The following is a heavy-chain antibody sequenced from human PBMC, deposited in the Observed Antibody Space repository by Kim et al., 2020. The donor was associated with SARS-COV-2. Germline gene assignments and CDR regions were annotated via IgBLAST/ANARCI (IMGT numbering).Heavy chain of an antibody. D-gene: IGHD4-17*01. V-gene: IGHV3-11*01. CDR2: ISSSGSTI. J-gene: IGHJ5*02. Sequence: GGSLRLSCAASGFTLSDYYMSWIRQAPGKGLEWVSYISSSGSTIYYADSVKGRFTISRDNAKNSLYLQMNSLRAEDTAVYYCARALLVTTVTPDWFDPWGQGTLVTVSS. CDR3: ARALLVTTVTPDWFDP. CDR1: GFTLSDYY.